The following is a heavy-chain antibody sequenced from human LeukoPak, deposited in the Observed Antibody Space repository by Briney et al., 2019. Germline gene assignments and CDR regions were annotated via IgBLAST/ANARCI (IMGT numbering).Heavy chain of an antibody. CDR1: GGSISSFF. V-gene: IGHV4-59*08. CDR2: IHYTGST. J-gene: IGHJ5*02. Sequence: SETLSLTCTVSGGSISSFFWNWIRQPPGKGLEWIGYIHYTGSTKDSPSLKSRVTTSVDTSKNQFSLKLSSVTAADTAVYYCARKEGGYSYGHTYNWFDPWGQGTLVTVSS. CDR3: ARKEGGYSYGHTYNWFDP. D-gene: IGHD5-18*01.